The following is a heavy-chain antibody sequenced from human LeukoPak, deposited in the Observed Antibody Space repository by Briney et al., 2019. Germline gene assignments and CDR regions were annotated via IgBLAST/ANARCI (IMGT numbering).Heavy chain of an antibody. Sequence: GASVKVSCKASGYTFTGYYMHWVRQAPGQGLEWMGIINPSGGSTIYAQKFQGRVTMTRDTSTSTVYMELSSLRSEDTAVYYCARITVTRGWFGTWGQGTLVTVSS. CDR3: ARITVTRGWFGT. CDR2: INPSGGST. CDR1: GYTFTGYY. J-gene: IGHJ5*02. V-gene: IGHV1-46*01. D-gene: IGHD4-17*01.